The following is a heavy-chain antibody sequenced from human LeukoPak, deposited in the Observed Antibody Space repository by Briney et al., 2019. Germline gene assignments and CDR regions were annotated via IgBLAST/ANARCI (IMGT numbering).Heavy chain of an antibody. V-gene: IGHV4-4*02. J-gene: IGHJ4*02. D-gene: IGHD3-3*01. CDR2: IYHTGHA. CDR3: ARAGRRILRFLEWPNGPDY. Sequence: SGTLSLTCGVSGGSISSTNWWSWVRQWPDKGLEWIGKIYHTGHANYNPSLKSRVTMSVDKSKSQFSLNVDSVTAADTAVYYCARAGRRILRFLEWPNGPDYWGQGTLVTVSS. CDR1: GGSISSTNW.